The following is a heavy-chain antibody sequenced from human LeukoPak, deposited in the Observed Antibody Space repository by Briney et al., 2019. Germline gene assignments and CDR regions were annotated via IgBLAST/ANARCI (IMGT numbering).Heavy chain of an antibody. D-gene: IGHD3-10*01. J-gene: IGHJ6*03. V-gene: IGHV4-39*01. CDR3: AGAASGDAVDYYGSGRRFYSYYMDV. CDR2: IYYSGST. Sequence: PSETLSLTCTVSGGSISSSSYYWGWIRQPPGKGLEWIGSIYYSGSTYYNPSLKSRVTISVDASKNQFSLKLSSVTAADTAVYYCAGAASGDAVDYYGSGRRFYSYYMDVWGKGTTVTISS. CDR1: GGSISSSSYY.